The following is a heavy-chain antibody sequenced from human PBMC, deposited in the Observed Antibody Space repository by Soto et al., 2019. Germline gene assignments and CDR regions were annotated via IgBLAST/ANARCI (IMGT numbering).Heavy chain of an antibody. CDR3: ARDLGQQHDY. Sequence: HPGGSLRLSCAASGFTLSNYVMNWVRQAPGKGLEWISCIGSSSVTIFHADSVKGRFTISRDSAKNSLYLQMNSLRAEDTAVYYCARDLGQQHDYWGQGTLVTVSS. V-gene: IGHV3-48*01. D-gene: IGHD6-13*01. CDR1: GFTLSNYV. J-gene: IGHJ4*02. CDR2: IGSSSVTI.